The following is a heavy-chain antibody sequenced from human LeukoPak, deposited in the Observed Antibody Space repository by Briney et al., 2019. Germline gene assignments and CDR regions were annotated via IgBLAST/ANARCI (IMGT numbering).Heavy chain of an antibody. CDR3: APTAEAYTSWWKV. CDR1: GGTFSSYA. Sequence: ASVKVSCKASGGTFSSYAISWVRQALGQGLEWMGGIIPIFGTANYAQKFQGRVTITTDESTSTAYMELSSLTSDDTAVYYCAPTAEAYTSWWKVWGQGTLVTVSS. CDR2: IIPIFGTA. J-gene: IGHJ4*02. V-gene: IGHV1-69*05. D-gene: IGHD3-16*01.